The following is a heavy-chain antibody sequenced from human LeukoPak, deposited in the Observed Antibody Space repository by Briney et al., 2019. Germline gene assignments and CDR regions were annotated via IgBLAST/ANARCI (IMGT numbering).Heavy chain of an antibody. D-gene: IGHD6-13*01. J-gene: IGHJ6*02. CDR3: AREGIAAAGTLYYYYGMDV. Sequence: ASVKVSCKAFNYTFTSYGISWVRQAPGKGLEWMAWISPYNGRTLYSAKLQGRVTLTRDTTTDTAYMELTSLKSDDTAVYYCAREGIAAAGTLYYYYGMDVWGQGTTVTVSS. CDR1: NYTFTSYG. CDR2: ISPYNGRT. V-gene: IGHV1-18*01.